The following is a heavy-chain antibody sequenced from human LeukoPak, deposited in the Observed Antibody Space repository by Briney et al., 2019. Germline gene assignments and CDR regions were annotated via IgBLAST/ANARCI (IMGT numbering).Heavy chain of an antibody. D-gene: IGHD5-12*01. Sequence: SETLSLTCAVYGGSFSGYYWSWIRQPPGKGLEWIGEINHSGSTNYNPSLKSRVTISVDTSKNQFSLKLSSVTAADTAVYYCARPHSRGYSGYDYGYWGQGTLVTVSS. CDR1: GGSFSGYY. J-gene: IGHJ4*02. V-gene: IGHV4-34*01. CDR2: INHSGST. CDR3: ARPHSRGYSGYDYGY.